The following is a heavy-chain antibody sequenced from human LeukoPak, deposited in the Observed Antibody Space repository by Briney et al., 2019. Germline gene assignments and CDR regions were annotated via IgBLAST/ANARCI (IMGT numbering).Heavy chain of an antibody. D-gene: IGHD4-23*01. V-gene: IGHV4-34*01. CDR3: ARDLRTTVVTSEDAFDI. J-gene: IGHJ3*02. CDR2: INHSGST. CDR1: GGSFSGYY. Sequence: PSETLSLTCAVYGGSFSGYYWSWIRQPPGKGLEWIGEINHSGSTNYNPSLKSRVTISVDTSKNQFSLKLSSVTAADTAVYYCARDLRTTVVTSEDAFDIWGQGTMVTVSS.